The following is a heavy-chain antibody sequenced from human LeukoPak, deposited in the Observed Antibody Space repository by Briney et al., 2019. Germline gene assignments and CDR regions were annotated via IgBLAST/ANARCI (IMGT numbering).Heavy chain of an antibody. Sequence: GGSLRLSCAASGFTFSSYAMSWVRQAPGKRLEWVSVISSSGGSTYYADSVKGRFTISRDNSKNTLYLQMNSLKTEDTAVYYCTRIAAAGDLVFDYWGQGTLVTVSS. CDR3: TRIAAAGDLVFDY. CDR2: ISSSGGST. CDR1: GFTFSSYA. D-gene: IGHD6-13*01. V-gene: IGHV3-23*01. J-gene: IGHJ4*02.